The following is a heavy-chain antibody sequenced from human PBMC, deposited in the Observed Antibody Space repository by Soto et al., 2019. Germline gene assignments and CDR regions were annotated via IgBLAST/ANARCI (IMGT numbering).Heavy chain of an antibody. Sequence: VKVSCKTSGYTFSAYYMHWVRQAPGQGLEWMGWINPKSGGTLYAQKFQGRVTMTRDTSISTAYMELSRLRSDDTAVYYCARGGTFAYDTSGYSVYWGQGTLVTVSS. CDR3: ARGGTFAYDTSGYSVY. CDR1: GYTFSAYY. D-gene: IGHD3-22*01. V-gene: IGHV1-2*02. CDR2: INPKSGGT. J-gene: IGHJ4*02.